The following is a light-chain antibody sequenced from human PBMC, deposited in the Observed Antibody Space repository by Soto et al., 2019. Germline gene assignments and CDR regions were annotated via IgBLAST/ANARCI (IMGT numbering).Light chain of an antibody. CDR2: STN. CDR1: SGSVSTSYY. Sequence: QAVVTQEPSFSVSPGGTVTLTCGLSSGSVSTSYYPSWYQQTPGQAPRTLIYSTNTRSSGVPDRFSGSNLGNKAALTITGAQADDESDYYCVLYMGSGPRVFGGGTQLTVL. CDR3: VLYMGSGPRV. V-gene: IGLV8-61*01. J-gene: IGLJ3*02.